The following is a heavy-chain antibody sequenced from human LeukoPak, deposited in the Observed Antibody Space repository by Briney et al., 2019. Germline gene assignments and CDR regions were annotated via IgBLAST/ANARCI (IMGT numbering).Heavy chain of an antibody. D-gene: IGHD6-6*01. V-gene: IGHV1-46*01. CDR3: ARTAARRFDY. CDR1: GYTFPSYF. J-gene: IGHJ4*02. Sequence: AVKVSCKASGYTFPSYFMHWVRQAPGQGLEWMGIINPTGGSTTYAQKFQGRVTMTRDTSTSTVYMELSSLRSDDTAVYYCARTAARRFDYWGQGTLVTVSS. CDR2: INPTGGST.